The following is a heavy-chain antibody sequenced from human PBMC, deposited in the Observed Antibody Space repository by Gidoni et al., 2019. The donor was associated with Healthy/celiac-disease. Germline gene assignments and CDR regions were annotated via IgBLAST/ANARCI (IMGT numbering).Heavy chain of an antibody. Sequence: EVQLVESGGGLVQPGGSLRPSCAASGVTFSSYSMNWVRQAPGKGLEWVSYISSSSSTIYYADSVKGRFTISRDNAKNSLYLQMNSLRDEDTAVYYCAATSSQNYWYFDLWGRGTLVTVSS. CDR2: ISSSSSTI. J-gene: IGHJ2*01. V-gene: IGHV3-48*02. CDR1: GVTFSSYS. D-gene: IGHD2-2*01. CDR3: AATSSQNYWYFDL.